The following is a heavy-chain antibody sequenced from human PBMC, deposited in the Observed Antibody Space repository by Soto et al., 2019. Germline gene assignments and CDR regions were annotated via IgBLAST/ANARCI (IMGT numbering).Heavy chain of an antibody. CDR3: ARGPHTYYYDSSGYYLDY. D-gene: IGHD3-22*01. Sequence: QLQLQESGSGLVKPSQTLSLTCAVSGGSISSGGYSWSWIRQPPGKGLEWIGYIYHSGSTYYNPSLKSRVTISVDRSKNQFSLKLSSVTAADTAVYYCARGPHTYYYDSSGYYLDYWGQGTLVTVSS. CDR1: GGSISSGGYS. J-gene: IGHJ4*02. CDR2: IYHSGST. V-gene: IGHV4-30-2*01.